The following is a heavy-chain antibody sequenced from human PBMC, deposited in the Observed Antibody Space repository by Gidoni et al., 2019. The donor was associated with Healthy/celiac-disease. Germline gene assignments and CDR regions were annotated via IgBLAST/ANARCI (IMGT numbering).Heavy chain of an antibody. D-gene: IGHD6-13*01. J-gene: IGHJ4*02. CDR2: ISYDGSNK. CDR3: AKFLSTRIAAAGH. Sequence: QVQLVESGGGVVQPGRSLRLSCAASGFTFSSYGMHWVRQAPGKGLEWVAVISYDGSNKYYADSVKGRFTISRDNSKNTLYLQMNSLRAEDTAVYYCAKFLSTRIAAAGHWGQGTLVTVSS. V-gene: IGHV3-30*18. CDR1: GFTFSSYG.